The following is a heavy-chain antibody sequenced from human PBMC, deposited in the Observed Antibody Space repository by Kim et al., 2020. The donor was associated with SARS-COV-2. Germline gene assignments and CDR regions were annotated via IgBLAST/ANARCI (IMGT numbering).Heavy chain of an antibody. V-gene: IGHV5-10-1*01. J-gene: IGHJ6*02. D-gene: IGHD5-12*01. Sequence: GESLKISCKGSGYSFTSYWISWVRQMPGKGLEWMGRIDPSDSYTNYSPSFQGHVTISADKSISTAYLQWSSLKASDTAMFYCARRGDSGYDSYYYYYGMDVWGQGTTVTVSS. CDR3: ARRGDSGYDSYYYYYGMDV. CDR1: GYSFTSYW. CDR2: IDPSDSYT.